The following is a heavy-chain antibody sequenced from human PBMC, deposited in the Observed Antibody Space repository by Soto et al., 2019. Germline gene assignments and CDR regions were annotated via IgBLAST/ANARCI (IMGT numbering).Heavy chain of an antibody. V-gene: IGHV3-23*01. D-gene: IGHD3-22*01. Sequence: PGGSLRLSCGASGFTFRSYAMSWVRQAPGKGLEWVSAISGSGGSTYYADSVKGRFTISRDNAKNSLYLQMNSLRAEDTAVYYCARVGILVATIKEYYYDSSGSGYYGMDVWGQGTTVTVSS. CDR3: ARVGILVATIKEYYYDSSGSGYYGMDV. CDR2: ISGSGGST. CDR1: GFTFRSYA. J-gene: IGHJ6*02.